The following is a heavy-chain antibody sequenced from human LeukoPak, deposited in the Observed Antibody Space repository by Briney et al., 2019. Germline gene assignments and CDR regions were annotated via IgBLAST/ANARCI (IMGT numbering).Heavy chain of an antibody. CDR2: INHSGST. CDR3: GRGGPKQWLARNPFDY. D-gene: IGHD6-19*01. Sequence: SETLSLTCALYGGYFTGYYWSWIRQPLGKGLEWIGEINHSGSTNYNPSLKSRVTISVDASKKQFSQELSSVPRADTAHLSFGRGGPKQWLARNPFDYWGQGTLVTVSS. V-gene: IGHV4-34*01. CDR1: GGYFTGYY. J-gene: IGHJ4*02.